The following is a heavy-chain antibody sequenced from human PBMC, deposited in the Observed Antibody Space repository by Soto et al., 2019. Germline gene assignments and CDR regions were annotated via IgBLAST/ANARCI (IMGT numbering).Heavy chain of an antibody. Sequence: SETLSLTCIVSGGSISEKYWTWVRHPPGKGLEWIGLIFANGHTDYNPPLKSRVTMSVDASKNQFSLRLTSMTAADTAVYYCVASLAASGLNWLDPWGRGTLVTVSS. CDR3: VASLAASGLNWLDP. J-gene: IGHJ5*02. V-gene: IGHV4-4*07. CDR1: GGSISEKY. CDR2: IFANGHT. D-gene: IGHD6-13*01.